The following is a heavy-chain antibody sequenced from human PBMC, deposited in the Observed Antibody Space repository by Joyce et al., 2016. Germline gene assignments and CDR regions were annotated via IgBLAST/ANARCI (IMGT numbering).Heavy chain of an antibody. CDR3: ARRGGDGSSGRLWAFDI. Sequence: EVQLVQSGAEVKKPGESLKISCKGSGYRFTSYWIGWVRQMPGKGLEWMGISYPGDSDTRYSPSVQGQVTISADKSISTAYLQWSSLKASDTAMYYCARRGGDGSSGRLWAFDIWGQGAMVTLSP. J-gene: IGHJ3*02. CDR2: SYPGDSDT. D-gene: IGHD5-18*01. V-gene: IGHV5-51*01. CDR1: GYRFTSYW.